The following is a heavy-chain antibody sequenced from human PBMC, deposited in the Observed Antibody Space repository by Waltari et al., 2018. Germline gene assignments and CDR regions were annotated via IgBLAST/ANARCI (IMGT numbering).Heavy chain of an antibody. J-gene: IGHJ4*02. D-gene: IGHD6-6*01. CDR1: GFTFSSYW. V-gene: IGHV3-74*01. CDR3: ARRTSLEYSSSSGRDY. Sequence: EVQLVESGGGLVQPGGSLRLSCAASGFTFSSYWMHWVRQAPGKGVVGVTRIKTDGSSTNYADSVKGRFTISRDNAKNTLYLQMNSLSVEDTAVYYCARRTSLEYSSSSGRDYWGQGTLVTVSS. CDR2: IKTDGSST.